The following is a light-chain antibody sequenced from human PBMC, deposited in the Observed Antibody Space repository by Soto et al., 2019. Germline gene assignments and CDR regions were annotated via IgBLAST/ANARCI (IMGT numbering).Light chain of an antibody. CDR3: QQYNSCLGT. CDR1: QSVSSN. Sequence: EIVMTQSPATLSVSPGERATLSCRASQSVSSNLAWYQHKPGQAPRLLMYGASTRATGIPARFSGSGSGTDITLTISSLQSEDFAVYYCQQYNSCLGTFGPGTKVDI. V-gene: IGKV3-15*01. CDR2: GAS. J-gene: IGKJ3*01.